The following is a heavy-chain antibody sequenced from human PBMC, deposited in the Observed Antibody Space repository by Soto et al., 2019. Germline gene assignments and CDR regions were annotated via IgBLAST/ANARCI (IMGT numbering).Heavy chain of an antibody. Sequence: PGKGLEWIGSIYYSGSTYYNPSLKSRVTISVDTPKNQFSLKLTPVTAADTVFFFQAEDGIRGELPVSAFLLNRSSDL. D-gene: IGHD1-26*01. CDR3: AEDGIRGELPVSAFLLNRSSDL. CDR2: IYYSGST. V-gene: IGHV4-39*01. J-gene: IGHJ2*01.